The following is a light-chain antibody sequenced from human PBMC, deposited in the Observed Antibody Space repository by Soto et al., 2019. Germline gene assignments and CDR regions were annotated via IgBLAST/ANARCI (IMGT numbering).Light chain of an antibody. J-gene: IGLJ2*01. CDR3: CSYTGSHAL. V-gene: IGLV2-23*01. CDR1: KSDVANYNP. Sequence: QSALTQPASVSGSPGQSITLSCTGTKSDVANYNPVSWYQQHPGKAPKLIIYEGSKRPSGVSNRFSGSKSGNTASLTISGLQAEDEAEYYCCSYTGSHALFGGGTKVTVL. CDR2: EGS.